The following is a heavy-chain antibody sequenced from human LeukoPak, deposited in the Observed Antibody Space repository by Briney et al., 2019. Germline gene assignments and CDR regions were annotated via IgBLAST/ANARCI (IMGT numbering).Heavy chain of an antibody. CDR2: ISGSGGST. D-gene: IGHD2-2*02. J-gene: IGHJ6*03. CDR3: ARDSYQLLYIDYYYYYMDV. CDR1: GFTFSSYA. Sequence: PGGSLRLSCAASGFTFSSYAMSWVRQAPGKGLEWVSAISGSGGSTYYADSVKGRFTISRDNSKNTLYLQMNSLRAEDTAVYYCARDSYQLLYIDYYYYYMDVWGKGTTVTVSS. V-gene: IGHV3-23*01.